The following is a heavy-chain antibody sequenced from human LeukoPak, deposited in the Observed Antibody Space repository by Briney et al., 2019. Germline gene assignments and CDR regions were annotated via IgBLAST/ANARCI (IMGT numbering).Heavy chain of an antibody. CDR1: GFIFSSYW. Sequence: GGSLRLSCVASGFIFSSYWMTWVRQPPGKGLEWVANIKQDGSEKSYVDSVKGRFTISRDNAKNSLYLQMNSLRAEDTAVYYCARGPYSSGWYGYFQHWGQGTLVTVSS. V-gene: IGHV3-7*01. CDR2: IKQDGSEK. J-gene: IGHJ1*01. D-gene: IGHD6-19*01. CDR3: ARGPYSSGWYGYFQH.